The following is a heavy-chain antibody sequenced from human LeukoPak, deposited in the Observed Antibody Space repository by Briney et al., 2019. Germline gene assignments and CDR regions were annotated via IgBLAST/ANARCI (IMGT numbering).Heavy chain of an antibody. V-gene: IGHV1-8*02. CDR3: ARGDYVLKTHLDY. CDR2: MNPNSGNT. CDR1: GYTFTSYD. Sequence: GASVKVSCKASGYTFTSYDINWVRQATGQGLEWMGWMNPNSGNTGYAQKFQGRVTMTRNTSISTAYMEPSSLRSEDTAVYYCARGDYVLKTHLDYWGQGTLVTVSS. J-gene: IGHJ4*02. D-gene: IGHD3-16*01.